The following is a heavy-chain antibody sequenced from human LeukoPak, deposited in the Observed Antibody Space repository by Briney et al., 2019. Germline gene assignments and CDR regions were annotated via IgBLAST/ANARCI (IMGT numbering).Heavy chain of an antibody. D-gene: IGHD3-10*02. V-gene: IGHV3-74*01. Sequence: GGSLRLSCAASGFMFSKSWMHWVRQVPGKGLVWVARIYNDGSTTNYADSVKGRFTISRDNAKNSLYLQMNSLRAEDTAVYYCAELGITMIGGVWGKGTTVTISS. CDR1: GFMFSKSW. CDR2: IYNDGSTT. CDR3: AELGITMIGGV. J-gene: IGHJ6*04.